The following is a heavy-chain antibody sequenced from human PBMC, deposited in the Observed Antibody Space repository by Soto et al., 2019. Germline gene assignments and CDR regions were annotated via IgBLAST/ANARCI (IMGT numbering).Heavy chain of an antibody. CDR3: AXGGRQWLVTSDFNY. J-gene: IGHJ4*02. V-gene: IGHV3-30*03. Sequence: VQLVESGGGVVQPGRSLRLSCAASGFTFSDYAMHWVRQAPGKGLEWVAVVSHDGRNTHYADSVKGRFTISRDSYKXXXXXXXXXXXXXXXXXXXXAXGGRQWLVTSDFNYWGQGALVTVSS. CDR2: VSHDGRNT. CDR1: GFTFSDYA. D-gene: IGHD6-19*01.